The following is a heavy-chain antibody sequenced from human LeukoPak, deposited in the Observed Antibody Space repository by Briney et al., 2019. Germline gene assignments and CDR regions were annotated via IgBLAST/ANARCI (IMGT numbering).Heavy chain of an antibody. CDR2: IYTSGST. V-gene: IGHV4-61*02. J-gene: IGHJ6*03. Sequence: PSQTLSLTCTVSGGSISSGSYYWSWIRQPAGKGLEWIGRIYTSGSTNYNPSLKSRVTISVDTSKNQFSLKLSSVTAADTAVYYSMASSSPKNYYYYMDVWGKGTTVTISS. D-gene: IGHD6-19*01. CDR1: GGSISSGSYY. CDR3: MASSSPKNYYYYMDV.